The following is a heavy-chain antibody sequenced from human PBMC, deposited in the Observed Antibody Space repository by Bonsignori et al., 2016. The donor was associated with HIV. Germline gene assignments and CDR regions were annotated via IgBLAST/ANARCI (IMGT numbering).Heavy chain of an antibody. CDR1: GGSINYYY. D-gene: IGHD2-21*01. V-gene: IGHV4-59*01. Sequence: SETLSLTCSVSGGSINYYYWSWVRQTPGKGLEWIGYISDSGSTNYNPSLMSRVTMSVDTSKNQLSLKLTSVTATDTALYYCARVRTGWGSPLDSWGRGTLVTVSS. J-gene: IGHJ4*02. CDR2: ISDSGST. CDR3: ARVRTGWGSPLDS.